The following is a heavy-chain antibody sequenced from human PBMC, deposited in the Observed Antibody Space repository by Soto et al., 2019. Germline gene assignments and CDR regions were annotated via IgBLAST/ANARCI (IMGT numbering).Heavy chain of an antibody. J-gene: IGHJ4*02. V-gene: IGHV4-39*07. D-gene: IGHD2-15*01. Sequence: SETLSLTCTVSGGSISSSSYYWGWIRQPPGQGLEWIGSIYYSGSTYYNPSLKSRVTISVDTSKNQFSLKLSSVTAADAAVYYCARDWAARFGAAFDYWGQGTLVTVSS. CDR3: ARDWAARFGAAFDY. CDR2: IYYSGST. CDR1: GGSISSSSYY.